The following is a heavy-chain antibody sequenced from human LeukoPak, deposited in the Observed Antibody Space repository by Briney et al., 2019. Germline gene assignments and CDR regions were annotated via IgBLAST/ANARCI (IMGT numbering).Heavy chain of an antibody. Sequence: ASVKVSCKASGYTFTSYDINWVRQATGQGLEWMGWMNPNSGNTGYAQKFQGRATMTRNTSISTAYMELSSLRSEDTAVYYCARLYYDSSGYYYYYYYMDVWGKGTTVTVSS. CDR2: MNPNSGNT. CDR3: ARLYYDSSGYYYYYYYMDV. D-gene: IGHD3-22*01. V-gene: IGHV1-8*01. J-gene: IGHJ6*03. CDR1: GYTFTSYD.